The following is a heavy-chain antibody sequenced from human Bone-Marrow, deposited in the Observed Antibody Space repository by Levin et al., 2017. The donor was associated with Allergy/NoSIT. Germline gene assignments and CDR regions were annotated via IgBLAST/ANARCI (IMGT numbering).Heavy chain of an antibody. CDR1: GYSFTSYW. CDR2: IYPGDSDT. CDR3: ARRGYGGYCSSTSCYSGPGDY. V-gene: IGHV5-51*01. Sequence: GESLKISCKGSGYSFTSYWIGWVRQMPGKGLEWMGIIYPGDSDTRYSPSFQGQVTISADKSISTAYLQWSSLKASDTAMYYCARRGYGGYCSSTSCYSGPGDYWGQGTLVTVSS. D-gene: IGHD2-2*01. J-gene: IGHJ4*02.